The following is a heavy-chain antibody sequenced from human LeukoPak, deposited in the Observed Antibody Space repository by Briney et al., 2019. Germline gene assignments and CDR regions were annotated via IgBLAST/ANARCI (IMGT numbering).Heavy chain of an antibody. V-gene: IGHV1-58*01. D-gene: IGHD3-16*01. CDR3: AADLRGMGYFDY. Sequence: APVKVSCKASGFTFTSSAVQWVRQARGQRLEWIGWIVVGSGNTNYAQKFQERVTITGDMSTSTAYMELSSLRSEDTAVYYCAADLRGMGYFDYWGQGTLVTVSS. J-gene: IGHJ4*02. CDR1: GFTFTSSA. CDR2: IVVGSGNT.